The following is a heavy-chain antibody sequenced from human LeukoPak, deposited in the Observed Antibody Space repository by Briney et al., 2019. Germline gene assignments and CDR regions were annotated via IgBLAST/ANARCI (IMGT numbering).Heavy chain of an antibody. D-gene: IGHD2-2*01. V-gene: IGHV4-61*02. CDR1: GGSISSGGYY. Sequence: SETLSLTCTVSGGSISSGGYYWSWIRQPAGKGLEWIGRIYTSGSTNYNPSLKSRVTMSVDTSKNQFSLKLSSVTAADTAVYYCVRVVPAASDAFDIWGQGTMVTVSS. J-gene: IGHJ3*02. CDR2: IYTSGST. CDR3: VRVVPAASDAFDI.